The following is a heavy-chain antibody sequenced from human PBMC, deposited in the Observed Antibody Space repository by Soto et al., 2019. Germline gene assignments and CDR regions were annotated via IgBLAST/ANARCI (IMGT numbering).Heavy chain of an antibody. Sequence: PGGSLRLSCATSGFTFSHYAMSWVRQAPGKGLEWVSGISGGGGSTYYADSVKGRFTISRDNSKNTLYLQMNSLRAEDTAVYYCAKDRSTMIVVVPAADAFDIWGQGTMVTVSS. D-gene: IGHD3-22*01. CDR1: GFTFSHYA. J-gene: IGHJ3*02. V-gene: IGHV3-23*01. CDR2: ISGGGGST. CDR3: AKDRSTMIVVVPAADAFDI.